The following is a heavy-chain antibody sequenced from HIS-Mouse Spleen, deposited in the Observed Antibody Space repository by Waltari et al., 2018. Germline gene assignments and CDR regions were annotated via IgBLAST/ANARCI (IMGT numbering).Heavy chain of an antibody. CDR1: GCSISSSSYY. CDR3: AREIPYSSSWYDWYFDL. D-gene: IGHD6-13*01. CDR2: IYYHGST. Sequence: QLQLQESGPGLVKPSETLSLTCTVSGCSISSSSYYWGWIRQPPGKGLGWIGSIYYHGSTYSNPSLKSRVTISVDTSKNQFSLKLSSVTAADTAVYYCAREIPYSSSWYDWYFDLWGRGTLVTVSS. J-gene: IGHJ2*01. V-gene: IGHV4-39*07.